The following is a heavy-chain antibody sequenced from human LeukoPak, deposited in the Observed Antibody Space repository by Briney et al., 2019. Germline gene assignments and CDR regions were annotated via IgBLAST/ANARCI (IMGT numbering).Heavy chain of an antibody. CDR2: ISGSGGST. CDR1: GFTFSSYD. CDR3: ATINDYGDYSFDY. D-gene: IGHD4-17*01. J-gene: IGHJ4*02. Sequence: GGSLRLSCAASGFTFSSYDMSWVRQAPGKGLEWVSAISGSGGSTYYADSVKGRFTISRDNSKNTLYLQMNSLRAEDTAVYYCATINDYGDYSFDYWGQGTLVTVSS. V-gene: IGHV3-23*01.